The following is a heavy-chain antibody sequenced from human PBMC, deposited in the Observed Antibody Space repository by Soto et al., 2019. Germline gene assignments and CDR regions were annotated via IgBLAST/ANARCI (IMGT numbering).Heavy chain of an antibody. D-gene: IGHD4-17*01. J-gene: IGHJ4*02. V-gene: IGHV3-9*02. Sequence: EVQLVESGGGLVQPGRSLRLSCVASGVTADDYAMHWVRPAPGKGLAWVSGISLNSDTIDYADSVKGRFTISRDNSKNSLFLEMNSLRTEDTALYYCAKDMKWGGMTTIHYFDSWGQGTLVTVSS. CDR1: GVTADDYA. CDR3: AKDMKWGGMTTIHYFDS. CDR2: ISLNSDTI.